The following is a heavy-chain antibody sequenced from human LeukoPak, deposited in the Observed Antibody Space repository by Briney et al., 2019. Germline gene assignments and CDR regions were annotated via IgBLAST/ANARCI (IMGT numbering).Heavy chain of an antibody. CDR3: ARFYDFWSGYIDY. J-gene: IGHJ4*02. CDR1: GGSISNYY. D-gene: IGHD3-3*01. V-gene: IGHV4-59*01. CDR2: IYYSGST. Sequence: SETLSLTCTVSGGSISNYYWSWIRQPPGKGLEWIGYIYYSGSTNYNPSLKSRITISVDTSKNQFSLKLSSVTAADTAVYYCARFYDFWSGYIDYWGQGTLVTVSS.